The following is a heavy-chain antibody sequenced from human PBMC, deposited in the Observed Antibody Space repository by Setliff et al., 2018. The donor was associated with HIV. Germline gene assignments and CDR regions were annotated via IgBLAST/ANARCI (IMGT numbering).Heavy chain of an antibody. CDR2: IYTSGST. V-gene: IGHV4-4*08. D-gene: IGHD6-19*01. CDR1: GGSMSSYY. Sequence: SETLSLTCTVSGGSMSSYYWSWIRQPPGKGLEWIGSIYTSGSTNYNPSLKSRVTISVDTSKNQFSLKLSSVTAADTAVYYCARERASGWYFDYWGQGTLVTVSS. CDR3: ARERASGWYFDY. J-gene: IGHJ4*02.